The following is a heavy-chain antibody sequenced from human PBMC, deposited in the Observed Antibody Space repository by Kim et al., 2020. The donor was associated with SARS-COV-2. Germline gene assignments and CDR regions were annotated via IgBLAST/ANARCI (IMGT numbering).Heavy chain of an antibody. CDR3: ARASAVTPVRSFQH. J-gene: IGHJ1*01. Sequence: SVKVSCKASGGTFSSYAISWVRQAPGQGLEWMGRIIPILGIANYAQKFQGRVTITADKSTSTAYMELSSLRSEDTAVYYCARASAVTPVRSFQHWGQGTLVTVSS. D-gene: IGHD3-10*01. CDR1: GGTFSSYA. CDR2: IIPILGIA. V-gene: IGHV1-69*04.